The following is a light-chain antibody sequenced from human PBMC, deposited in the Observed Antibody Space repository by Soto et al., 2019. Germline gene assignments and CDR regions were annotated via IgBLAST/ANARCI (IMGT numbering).Light chain of an antibody. Sequence: QSVLTQPASVSGSPGQSIAISCTGTSSDVGGHNYVSWYQQHPGKAPKLMIYEVSNRPSGVSNRFSGSKSGNTASLTISGLQAEDEADYYCSSYTSRNTRVFGTGTKLTVL. CDR3: SSYTSRNTRV. V-gene: IGLV2-14*03. CDR2: EVS. CDR1: SSDVGGHNY. J-gene: IGLJ1*01.